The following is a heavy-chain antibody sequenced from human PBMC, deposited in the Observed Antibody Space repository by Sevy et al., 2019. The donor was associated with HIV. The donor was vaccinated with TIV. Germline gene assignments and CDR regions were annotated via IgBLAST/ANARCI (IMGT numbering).Heavy chain of an antibody. CDR3: ARDKHCSSTSCYTTPYYYYGMDV. Sequence: SETLSLTCAVYGGSFSGYYWSWIRQPPGKGLEWIGEINHSGSTNYNPSLKSRVTISVDTSKNQFSLRLSSVTAADTAVYYCARDKHCSSTSCYTTPYYYYGMDVWGQGTTVTVSS. V-gene: IGHV4-34*01. J-gene: IGHJ6*02. D-gene: IGHD2-2*02. CDR2: INHSGST. CDR1: GGSFSGYY.